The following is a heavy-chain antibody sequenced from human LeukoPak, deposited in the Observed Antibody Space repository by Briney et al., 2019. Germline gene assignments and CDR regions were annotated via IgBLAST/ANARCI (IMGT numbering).Heavy chain of an antibody. CDR3: ARVGGH. CDR2: IYSGGST. Sequence: GGSLRLSCAASGLTVSRNYMSWVRQAPGQGLEAVSVIYSGGSTYYAESVRGRFTISRENSKNTLYLQMNSLRVEDTAVYYCARVGGHWGQGTLVTVSS. CDR1: GLTVSRNY. D-gene: IGHD3-10*01. J-gene: IGHJ4*02. V-gene: IGHV3-53*01.